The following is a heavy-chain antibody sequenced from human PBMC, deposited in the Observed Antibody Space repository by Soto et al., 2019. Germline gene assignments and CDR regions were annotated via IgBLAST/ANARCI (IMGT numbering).Heavy chain of an antibody. CDR1: GGSFSGYY. Sequence: SETLSLTCAVYGGSFSGYYWSWIRQPPGKGLEWIGEINHSGSTNYNPSLKSRATISVDTSKNQFSLKLSSVTAADTAVYYCAVWGAAARYYFDYWGQGTLVTVSS. CDR2: INHSGST. D-gene: IGHD6-13*01. CDR3: AVWGAAARYYFDY. J-gene: IGHJ4*02. V-gene: IGHV4-34*01.